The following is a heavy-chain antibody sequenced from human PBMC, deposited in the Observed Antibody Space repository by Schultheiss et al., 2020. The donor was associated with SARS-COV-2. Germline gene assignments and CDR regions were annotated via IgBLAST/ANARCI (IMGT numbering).Heavy chain of an antibody. CDR1: GYSISSGYY. J-gene: IGHJ2*01. Sequence: SETLSLTCAVSGYSISSGYYWGWIRQPPGKGLEWIGSIYHSGSTYYNPSLKSRVTISVDTSKNQFSLKLSSVTAADTAVYYCARVRAVAGTGWYFDLWGRGTLVTVSS. V-gene: IGHV4-38-2*01. D-gene: IGHD6-19*01. CDR2: IYHSGST. CDR3: ARVRAVAGTGWYFDL.